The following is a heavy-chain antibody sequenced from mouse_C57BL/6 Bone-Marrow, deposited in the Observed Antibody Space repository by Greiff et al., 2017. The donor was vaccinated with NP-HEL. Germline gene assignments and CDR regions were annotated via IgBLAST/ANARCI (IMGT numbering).Heavy chain of an antibody. J-gene: IGHJ2*01. CDR2: IDPETGGT. CDR1: GYTFTDYE. CDR3: TSSPTAQAPTPDY. V-gene: IGHV1-15*01. Sequence: QVHVKQSGAELVRPGASVTLSCKASGYTFTDYEMHWVKQTPVHGLEWIGAIDPETGGTAYNQKFKGKAILTADKSSSTAYMELRSLTSEDSAVYYCTSSPTAQAPTPDYWGQGTTLTVSS. D-gene: IGHD3-2*02.